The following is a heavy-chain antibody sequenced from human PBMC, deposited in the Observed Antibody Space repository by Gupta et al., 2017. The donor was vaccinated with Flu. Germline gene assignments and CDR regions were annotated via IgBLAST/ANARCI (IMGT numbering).Heavy chain of an antibody. J-gene: IGHJ5*02. Sequence: QLPLLESGPGLVKPSETLALTCSVSGDSVNRGDSYWAWVRQPPGGGLEWIANIYPTGASYYNSSLRGRVSMSIEKSTNRFSLSLNFVTTADTAVYFWARLLSPGWFDHWVRGTLVPVSS. CDR3: ARLLSPGWFDH. D-gene: IGHD3-10*01. CDR1: GDSVNRGDSY. CDR2: IYPTGAS. V-gene: IGHV4-39*02.